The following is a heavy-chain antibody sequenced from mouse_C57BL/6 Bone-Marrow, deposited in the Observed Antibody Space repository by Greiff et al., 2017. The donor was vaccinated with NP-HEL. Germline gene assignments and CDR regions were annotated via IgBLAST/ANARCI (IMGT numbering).Heavy chain of an antibody. CDR3: ARPLPGGLRFSEFDY. V-gene: IGHV5-6*01. J-gene: IGHJ2*01. CDR2: ISSGGSYT. D-gene: IGHD1-1*01. CDR1: GFTFSSYG. Sequence: EVQLVESGGDLVKPGGSLKLSCAASGFTFSSYGMSWVRQTPDKRLEWVATISSGGSYTYYPDSVKGRFTISRDNAKNTLYLQMSSLKSEDTAMYYCARPLPGGLRFSEFDYWGQGTTLTVSS.